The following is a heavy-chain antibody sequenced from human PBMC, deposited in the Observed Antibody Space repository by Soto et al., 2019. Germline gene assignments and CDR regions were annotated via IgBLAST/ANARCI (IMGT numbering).Heavy chain of an antibody. V-gene: IGHV3-33*01. J-gene: IGHJ4*02. CDR1: GFTFSSYG. CDR3: AREGDQYSYEKEPFVY. D-gene: IGHD5-18*01. Sequence: ESGGGVVQPGRSLRLSCAASGFTFSSYGMHWVRQAPGKGLEWVAVIWYDGSNKYYADSVKGRFTISRDNSKNTLYLQMNSLIAEETAVYYCAREGDQYSYEKEPFVYWGQGTLVTVSS. CDR2: IWYDGSNK.